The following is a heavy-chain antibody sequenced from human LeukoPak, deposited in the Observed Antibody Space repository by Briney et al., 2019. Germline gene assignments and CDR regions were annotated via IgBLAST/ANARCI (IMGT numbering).Heavy chain of an antibody. J-gene: IGHJ5*02. CDR3: ARWRYSSGNWFDP. CDR1: GGTFSSYA. V-gene: IGHV1-69*05. Sequence: SVKVSCKSSGGTFSSYAIRWVRQAPGQGPDWMGGIIPIFCTATYAQKFQVRVTITTEESTGTAYMELSSLRSEDTAVYYCARWRYSSGNWFDPWGQGTLVTVSS. CDR2: IIPIFCTA. D-gene: IGHD6-19*01.